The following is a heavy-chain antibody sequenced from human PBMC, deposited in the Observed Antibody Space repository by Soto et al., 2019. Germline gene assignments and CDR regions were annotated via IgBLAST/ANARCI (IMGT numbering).Heavy chain of an antibody. J-gene: IGHJ6*02. D-gene: IGHD6-13*01. CDR3: AKDLGSSDYHYDGMDV. Sequence: EVQLLESGGTLVQPGGSLRLSCAASGFTSSNYGMRWVRRAPGKGLEWVSGISGSGDSTYYADSVKGRFTTSRDNSKNTLYLQMNSLRAEDTAVYYCAKDLGSSDYHYDGMDVWGQGTTVTVSS. CDR1: GFTSSNYG. CDR2: ISGSGDST. V-gene: IGHV3-23*01.